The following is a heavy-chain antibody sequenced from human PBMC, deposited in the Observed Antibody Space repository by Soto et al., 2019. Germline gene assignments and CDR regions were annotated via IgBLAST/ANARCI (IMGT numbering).Heavy chain of an antibody. Sequence: GAALKAYCKTSRCTFTSCGISWLRHAPGQGLEWMGGISAGNGDTKSAQKVQGRVTMTRDTSAITAYMELSSLRSEDTAVYYCARDWTHYDSSGPGDYWGQGTLVTVSS. D-gene: IGHD3-22*01. V-gene: IGHV1-18*01. J-gene: IGHJ4*02. CDR3: ARDWTHYDSSGPGDY. CDR2: ISAGNGDT. CDR1: RCTFTSCG.